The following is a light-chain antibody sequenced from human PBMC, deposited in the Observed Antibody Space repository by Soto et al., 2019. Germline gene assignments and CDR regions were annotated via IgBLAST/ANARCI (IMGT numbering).Light chain of an antibody. CDR1: SSDVGGYNY. CDR3: SSYTSLSTLYV. CDR2: EVS. J-gene: IGLJ1*01. V-gene: IGLV2-14*01. Sequence: QSALTQPASVSGSPGQSITISCTGTSSDVGGYNYVSWYQQHPGKAPKLMIYEVSNRPSGVSNRFSGSKSGNTASLTISGLQAEDEADYYCSSYTSLSTLYVFGTGTKLPGL.